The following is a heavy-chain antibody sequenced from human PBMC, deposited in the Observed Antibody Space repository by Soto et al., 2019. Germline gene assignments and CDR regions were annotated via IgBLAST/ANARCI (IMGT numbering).Heavy chain of an antibody. CDR1: GFSFRNAW. Sequence: PGGSLRLSCAACGFSFRNAWMSCVRQAPVKAQAWLSRIKSKTDGGTTDFAAPVKGRLTLSREDSKNTLYLQMNSLKTDDSAVYYCTSRLRYYDILTGYDYHDAFDLWGQGTVVTVSS. V-gene: IGHV3-15*01. J-gene: IGHJ3*01. CDR2: IKSKTDGGTT. CDR3: TSRLRYYDILTGYDYHDAFDL. D-gene: IGHD3-9*01.